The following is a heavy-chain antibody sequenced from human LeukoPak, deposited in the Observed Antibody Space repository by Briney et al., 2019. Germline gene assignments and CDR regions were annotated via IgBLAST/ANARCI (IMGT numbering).Heavy chain of an antibody. D-gene: IGHD3-22*01. CDR2: ISYDGSNT. J-gene: IGHJ4*02. CDR3: AKDSGGTHYYDSSAYGRTNNFDY. V-gene: IGHV3-30*18. CDR1: GFTFSHYA. Sequence: LTGGSLRLSCAASGFTFSHYAMHWVRQAPGKGLDWVPVISYDGSNTYYADSVKGRFTISRDNSKNTLYLQMNSLRAEDTAVYYCAKDSGGTHYYDSSAYGRTNNFDYWGQGTLITVSS.